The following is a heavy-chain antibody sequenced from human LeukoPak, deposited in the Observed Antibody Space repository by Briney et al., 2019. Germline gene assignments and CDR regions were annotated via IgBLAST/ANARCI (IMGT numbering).Heavy chain of an antibody. Sequence: SETLSLTCTVSGGSISSYYWSWIRQPPGKGLDWIGFIYNSGSPNYNPSLKSRVTMSIDTSKNQFSLKLSSVTAADTAVYFCAGDYGDYEGASDIWGQGTMVTVSS. J-gene: IGHJ3*02. D-gene: IGHD4-17*01. CDR3: AGDYGDYEGASDI. V-gene: IGHV4-59*01. CDR2: IYNSGSP. CDR1: GGSISSYY.